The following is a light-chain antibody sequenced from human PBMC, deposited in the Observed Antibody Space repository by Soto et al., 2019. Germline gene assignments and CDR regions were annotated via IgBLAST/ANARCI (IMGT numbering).Light chain of an antibody. CDR3: QQYNTYWT. CDR1: RSISTW. CDR2: DAS. Sequence: DIQMTQSPSILSASVGDRVTITCRASRSISTWLAWYQQKPGKAPNLLIYDASSLESGVPSRFSGSGSGTEFTLTISSLQPDDFATYYCQQYNTYWTFGQGTKVEIK. V-gene: IGKV1-5*01. J-gene: IGKJ1*01.